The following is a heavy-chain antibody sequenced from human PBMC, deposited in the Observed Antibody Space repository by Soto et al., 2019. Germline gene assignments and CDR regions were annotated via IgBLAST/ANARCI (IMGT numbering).Heavy chain of an antibody. Sequence: EVQLVESGGGLVQPGGSLRLSYAASGFTFSSYSMNWVRQAPGKGLEWVSYISSSSSTIYYADSVKGRFTISRDNAKNSLYLQMNSLRAEDTAVYYCASSLVVPAPYYMDVWGKGTTVTVSS. D-gene: IGHD2-2*01. CDR3: ASSLVVPAPYYMDV. CDR1: GFTFSSYS. V-gene: IGHV3-48*01. J-gene: IGHJ6*03. CDR2: ISSSSSTI.